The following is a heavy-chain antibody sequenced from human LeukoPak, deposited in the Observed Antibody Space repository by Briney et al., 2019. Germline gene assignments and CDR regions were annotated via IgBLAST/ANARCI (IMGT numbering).Heavy chain of an antibody. D-gene: IGHD6-13*01. CDR1: GGSFSGYY. Sequence: NPSETLSLTCAAYGGSFSGYYWSWIRQPPGKGLEWIGEINHSGSTNYNPSLKSRVTISVDTSKNQFSLKLSSVTAADTAVYYCAKSGYSSSWYPRYWGQGTPVTVSS. CDR2: INHSGST. CDR3: AKSGYSSSWYPRY. J-gene: IGHJ4*02. V-gene: IGHV4-34*01.